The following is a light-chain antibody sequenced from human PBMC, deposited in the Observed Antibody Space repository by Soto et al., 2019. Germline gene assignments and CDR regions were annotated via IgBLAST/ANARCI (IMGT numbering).Light chain of an antibody. J-gene: IGKJ4*01. CDR3: QQFSSYPLT. CDR2: DAS. V-gene: IGKV3-20*01. CDR1: QTVRNNY. Sequence: EGLLTQSPCTLSLSPWERATLACRASQTVRNNYLAWYQQKPGQAPRLLIYDASSRATGIPDRFSGGGSGTDFTLTISRLEPEDFAVYYCQQFSSYPLTFGGGTKVDIK.